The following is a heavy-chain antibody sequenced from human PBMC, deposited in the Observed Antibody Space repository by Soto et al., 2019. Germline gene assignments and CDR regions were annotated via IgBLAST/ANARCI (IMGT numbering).Heavy chain of an antibody. Sequence: EVQLLESGGGLIHPGESLRLSCVASGFTLNNYPVSWVRQAPGKGLEWVSAGSSGSNTYYADSVKGRFTISRDNSKNTVYLQMNSLRVEDTAMYFWARHGERSFDQWGQGTLVTVSS. CDR1: GFTLNNYP. D-gene: IGHD3-10*01. V-gene: IGHV3-23*01. CDR3: ARHGERSFDQ. J-gene: IGHJ4*02. CDR2: GSSGSNT.